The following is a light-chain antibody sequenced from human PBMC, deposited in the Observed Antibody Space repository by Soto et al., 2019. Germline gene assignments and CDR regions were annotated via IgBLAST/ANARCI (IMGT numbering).Light chain of an antibody. Sequence: TQSPGTLSLSPGERATLSCRASQSVTIGYLAWFQQKPGQAPRLLIYGARTRAAGIPARFSGSGSGSEFTLTISGLQSEDFAVYYCQQYNDRPPITFGQGTRLENK. CDR1: QSVTIGY. CDR3: QQYNDRPPIT. CDR2: GAR. J-gene: IGKJ5*01. V-gene: IGKV3-15*01.